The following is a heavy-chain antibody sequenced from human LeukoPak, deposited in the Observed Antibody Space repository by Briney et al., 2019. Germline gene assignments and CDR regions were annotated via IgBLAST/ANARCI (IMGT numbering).Heavy chain of an antibody. CDR3: ARDSGMIVHY. V-gene: IGHV4-31*03. D-gene: IGHD3-22*01. Sequence: SQTLSLTCTVSGGSISSGGYYWSWIRQHPGKGLEWIGYIYYSGSTYYNPSLKSRVTISADTSKNQFSLKLSSVTAADTAVYYCARDSGMIVHYWGQGTLVTVSS. CDR1: GGSISSGGYY. CDR2: IYYSGST. J-gene: IGHJ4*02.